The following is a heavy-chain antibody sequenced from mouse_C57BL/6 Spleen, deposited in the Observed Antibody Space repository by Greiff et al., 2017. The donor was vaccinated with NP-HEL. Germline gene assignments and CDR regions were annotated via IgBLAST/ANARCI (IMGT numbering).Heavy chain of an antibody. CDR2: FYPGSGSI. CDR1: GYTFTEYT. J-gene: IGHJ1*03. Sequence: VQRVESGAELVKPGASVQLSCKASGYTFTEYTIHWVKQRSGQGLEWIGWFYPGSGSIKYNEKFKDKVTLTADKSSSTVYMELSRLTSEDSAVYFCARHEDYYGSSYVDWYFDVWGTGTTVTVSS. V-gene: IGHV1-62-2*01. CDR3: ARHEDYYGSSYVDWYFDV. D-gene: IGHD1-1*01.